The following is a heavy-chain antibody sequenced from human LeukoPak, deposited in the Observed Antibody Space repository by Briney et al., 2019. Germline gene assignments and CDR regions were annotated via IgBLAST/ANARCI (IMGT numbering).Heavy chain of an antibody. CDR3: ARGLSPVVPAAIHWFDP. V-gene: IGHV4-39*07. J-gene: IGHJ5*02. Sequence: SETLSLTCTVSGGSISSSSYYWGWIRQPPGKGLEWIGSIYYSGSTYYNPSLKSRVTISVDTSKNQFSLKLSSVTAADTAVYYCARGLSPVVPAAIHWFDPWGQGTLVTVSS. CDR1: GGSISSSSYY. CDR2: IYYSGST. D-gene: IGHD2-2*02.